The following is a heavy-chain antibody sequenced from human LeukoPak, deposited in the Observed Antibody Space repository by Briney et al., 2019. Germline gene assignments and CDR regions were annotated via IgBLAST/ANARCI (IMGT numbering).Heavy chain of an antibody. D-gene: IGHD4/OR15-4a*01. V-gene: IGHV4-4*07. J-gene: IGHJ6*03. CDR3: ARGGLWSYYYYYMDV. CDR1: GGSISSYY. CDR2: IYTSGST. Sequence: PSETLSLTCTVSGGSISSYYWSWIRQPAGKGLEWIGRIYTSGSTNYNPSLKSRVTMSVDTSKNQFSLKLSSVTAADTAVYYCARGGLWSYYYYYMDVWGKGTTVTVSS.